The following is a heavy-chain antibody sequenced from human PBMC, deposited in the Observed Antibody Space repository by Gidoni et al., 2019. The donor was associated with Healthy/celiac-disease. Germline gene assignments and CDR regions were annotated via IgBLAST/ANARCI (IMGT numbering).Heavy chain of an antibody. D-gene: IGHD3-3*01. Sequence: EVQLVEDGGGWVQPGRSRRLSGAASGFTFDDYALHWVRQAQGQGLVWLSCISWNSVCIGYADSVKGRFPISRYNAKNSLYLQMTSLRAEYTALYYCAKDTFWSGYYGFDYWGQGTLVTVSS. V-gene: IGHV3-9*01. CDR3: AKDTFWSGYYGFDY. CDR2: ISWNSVCI. J-gene: IGHJ4*02. CDR1: GFTFDDYA.